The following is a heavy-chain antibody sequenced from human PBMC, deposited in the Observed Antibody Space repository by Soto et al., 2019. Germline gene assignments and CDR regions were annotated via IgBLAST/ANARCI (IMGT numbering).Heavy chain of an antibody. D-gene: IGHD2-2*01. CDR2: IYHSGST. CDR1: GGSISSGGYS. V-gene: IGHV4-30-2*01. Sequence: SETLSLTFAVSGGSISSGGYSWSWIRQPPGKGLEWIGYIYHSGSTYYNSSLKSRVTISVDRSKNQFSLKLSSVTAADTAVYYCARVPTPWGQGTLVTVS. CDR3: ARVPTP. J-gene: IGHJ5*02.